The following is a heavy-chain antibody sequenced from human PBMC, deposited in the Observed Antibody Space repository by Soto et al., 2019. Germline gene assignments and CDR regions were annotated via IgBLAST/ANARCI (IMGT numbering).Heavy chain of an antibody. Sequence: ASVKVSCKASGYTFASYAMHWVRQAPGQRLEWMGWINAGNGDTKYSQKFQGRVTITRDTSASTAYMELSSLSSEDTAVYYCASALYCSGGSCSFDPWGQGTLVTVSS. V-gene: IGHV1-3*01. CDR1: GYTFASYA. J-gene: IGHJ5*02. CDR2: INAGNGDT. D-gene: IGHD2-15*01. CDR3: ASALYCSGGSCSFDP.